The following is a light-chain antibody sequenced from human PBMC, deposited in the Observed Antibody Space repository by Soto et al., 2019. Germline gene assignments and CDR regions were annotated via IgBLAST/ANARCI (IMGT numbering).Light chain of an antibody. CDR1: QSVSSSY. CDR3: QQYGSSPRT. J-gene: IGKJ1*01. Sequence: EIVLTQSPGTLSLSPGERATPSCRASQSVSSSYLAWYQQKPGQAPRLLIYGASSRATGIPDRFSGSGSGTDSTLTISRLEPEDFAVYYCQQYGSSPRTFGQGTKV. CDR2: GAS. V-gene: IGKV3-20*01.